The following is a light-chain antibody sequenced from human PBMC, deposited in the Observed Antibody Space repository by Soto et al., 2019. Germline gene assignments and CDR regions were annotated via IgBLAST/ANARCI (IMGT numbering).Light chain of an antibody. Sequence: QSVLTQTASVSGAPGQSITISCTGTISDVGNYIFVSWYRQHPGKAPELMIYDINNRTSGVSNRFSGSKSGNTASLTISGIQAEDEADYYCVSYTTGASYVVGTGTKVTVL. CDR3: VSYTTGASYV. V-gene: IGLV2-14*01. CDR1: ISDVGNYIF. J-gene: IGLJ1*01. CDR2: DIN.